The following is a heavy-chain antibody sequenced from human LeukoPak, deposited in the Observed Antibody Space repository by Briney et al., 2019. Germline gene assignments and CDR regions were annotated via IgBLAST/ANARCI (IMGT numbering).Heavy chain of an antibody. CDR3: ARRGSGSYYVGYYFDY. J-gene: IGHJ4*02. CDR1: GFTFSSYW. V-gene: IGHV3-7*01. CDR2: IKQDGSEK. D-gene: IGHD1-26*01. Sequence: GGSLRLSCAASGFTFSSYWMSWVRQAPGKGLEWVANIKQDGSEKYYVDSVKGRFTISRDSAKNSLYLQMNSLRAEDTAVYYCARRGSGSYYVGYYFDYWGQGTLVTVSS.